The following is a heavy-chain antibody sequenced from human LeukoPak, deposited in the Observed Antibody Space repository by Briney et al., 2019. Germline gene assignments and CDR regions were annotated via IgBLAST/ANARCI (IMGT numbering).Heavy chain of an antibody. CDR2: ISSSSSYI. Sequence: GGSLRLSCAASGFTFSSYGMNWVRQAPGKGLEWVSSISSSSSYIYYADSVKGRFTISRDNAKNSLYLQMNSLRAEDTAVYYCARPRNGDPGGYWGQGTLVTVSS. CDR1: GFTFSSYG. V-gene: IGHV3-21*01. J-gene: IGHJ4*02. CDR3: ARPRNGDPGGY. D-gene: IGHD4-17*01.